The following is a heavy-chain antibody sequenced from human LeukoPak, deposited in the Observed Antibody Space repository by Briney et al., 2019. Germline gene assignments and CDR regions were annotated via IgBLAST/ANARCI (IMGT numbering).Heavy chain of an antibody. J-gene: IGHJ4*02. V-gene: IGHV4-59*08. D-gene: IGHD6-19*01. Sequence: SETLSLNCTVSGGSISGYYWSWIGQPPGKGLEWVGYIYYSENTNYNPSLKSRVTISLDTSKNQFSLKLSSVTTADTAVYFCTRRVAVAGTPKAYFDYWGQRNPFTASS. CDR2: IYYSENT. CDR1: GGSISGYY. CDR3: TRRVAVAGTPKAYFDY.